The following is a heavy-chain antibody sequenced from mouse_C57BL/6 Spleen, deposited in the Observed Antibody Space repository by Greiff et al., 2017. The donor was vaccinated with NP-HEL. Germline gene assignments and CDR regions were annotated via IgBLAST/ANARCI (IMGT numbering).Heavy chain of an antibody. CDR3: AREGIHWSFDV. Sequence: QVQLQQPGAELVKPGASVKLSCKASGYTFTSYWMHWVKQRPGQGLEWIGMIHPNSGSTNYNEKFKSKATLTVDKSSSTAYMQLSSLTSEDSAVHYCAREGIHWSFDVWGTGTTVTVSS. J-gene: IGHJ1*03. CDR1: GYTFTSYW. CDR2: IHPNSGST. V-gene: IGHV1-64*01.